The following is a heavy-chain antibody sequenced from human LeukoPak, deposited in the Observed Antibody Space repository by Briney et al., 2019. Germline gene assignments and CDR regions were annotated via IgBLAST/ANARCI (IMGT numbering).Heavy chain of an antibody. V-gene: IGHV4-34*01. D-gene: IGHD2-2*03. CDR1: GGSFSGYD. Sequence: SETLSLTCAVYGGSFSGYDWSWIRQPPGKGLEWIGEINHSGSTNYNPSLKSRVTISVDTSKNQFSLKLSSVTAADTAVYYCARGILDIVVVPAAYLYYYYYYMDVWGKGTTVTVSS. CDR2: INHSGST. CDR3: ARGILDIVVVPAAYLYYYYYYMDV. J-gene: IGHJ6*03.